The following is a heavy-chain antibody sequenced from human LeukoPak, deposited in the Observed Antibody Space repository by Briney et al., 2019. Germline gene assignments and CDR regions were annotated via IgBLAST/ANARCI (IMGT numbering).Heavy chain of an antibody. J-gene: IGHJ4*02. V-gene: IGHV3-23*01. Sequence: QAGGSLRLSCAASGFTFSSYAMSWVRQAPGKGLEWVSAISGSGGSTYYADSVKGRFTISRDNSKNTLYLQMNSLRAEDTAVYYCAKGEDYGGNYFDYWGQGTLVTVSS. D-gene: IGHD4-23*01. CDR3: AKGEDYGGNYFDY. CDR1: GFTFSSYA. CDR2: ISGSGGST.